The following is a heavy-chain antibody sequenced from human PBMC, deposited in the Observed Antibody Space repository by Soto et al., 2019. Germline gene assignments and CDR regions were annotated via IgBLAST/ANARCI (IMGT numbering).Heavy chain of an antibody. D-gene: IGHD3-10*01. CDR3: ARLVYDTRLNYMYFDF. CDR1: GVSLTSGNW. V-gene: IGHV4-4*02. CDR2: IFHDGTA. J-gene: IGHJ4*02. Sequence: ASETLSLTCAVSGVSLTSGNWWTWVRQSPQRGLEYIGDIFHDGTANYYPSFERRVAMSVDTSRNQFSLKLTSVTAADTAVYFCARLVYDTRLNYMYFDFWGPGTLVTVSS.